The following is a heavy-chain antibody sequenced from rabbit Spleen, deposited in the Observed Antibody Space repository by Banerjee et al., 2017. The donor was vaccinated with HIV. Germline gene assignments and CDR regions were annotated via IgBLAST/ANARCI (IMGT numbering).Heavy chain of an antibody. CDR1: GVSFTSDCY. V-gene: IGHV1S40*01. D-gene: IGHD8-1*01. CDR3: ARDSGTSFSSYGMDL. Sequence: QSLEESGGDLVKPGASLTLTCTASGVSFTSDCYMCWVRQAPGKGLEWIACIDTGSSGFTYFASWAKGRFTISKPSSTPVTLQVTSLTAADTATYFCARDSGTSFSSYGMDLWGQGTSSPS. J-gene: IGHJ6*01. CDR2: IDTGSSGFT.